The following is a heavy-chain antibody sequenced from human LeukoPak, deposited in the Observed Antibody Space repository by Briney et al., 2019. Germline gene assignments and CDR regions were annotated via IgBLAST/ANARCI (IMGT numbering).Heavy chain of an antibody. Sequence: GGSLRLSCVASGFTFGTYAMSWVRQAPGKGLEWVSGVSGGGGSPYYADSVKGRFTISRDNSKNTLYLQMNSLRAEDTAVYYCARERDYDSSGYYVFGYWGQGTLVTVSS. CDR1: GFTFGTYA. D-gene: IGHD3-22*01. V-gene: IGHV3-23*01. CDR3: ARERDYDSSGYYVFGY. J-gene: IGHJ4*02. CDR2: VSGGGGSP.